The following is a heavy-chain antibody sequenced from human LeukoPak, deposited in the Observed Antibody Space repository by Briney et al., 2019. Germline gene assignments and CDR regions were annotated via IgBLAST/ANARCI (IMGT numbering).Heavy chain of an antibody. CDR1: GFTFDDYA. V-gene: IGHV3-43*02. CDR2: ISGDGGST. CDR3: ARDYFRTEYSSSYDY. D-gene: IGHD6-6*01. Sequence: GGSLRLSCAASGFTFDDYAMHWVRQAPGKGLEWVSLISGDGGSTYYADSVKGRFTISRDNAKNSLYLQMNSLRAEDTAVYYCARDYFRTEYSSSYDYWGQGTLVIVSS. J-gene: IGHJ4*02.